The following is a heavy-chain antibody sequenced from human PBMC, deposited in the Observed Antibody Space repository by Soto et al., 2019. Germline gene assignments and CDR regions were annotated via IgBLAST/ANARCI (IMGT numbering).Heavy chain of an antibody. CDR1: GFTFSSYA. V-gene: IGHV3-30-3*01. J-gene: IGHJ4*02. CDR2: ISYDGSNK. D-gene: IGHD1-26*01. CDR3: ARISGSYPDFDY. Sequence: GGSLRLSCAASGFTFSSYAMHWVRQAPGKGLEWVAVISYDGSNKYYADSVKGRFTISRDNSKNTLYLQMNSLRAEDTAVYYCARISGSYPDFDYWGQGTLVTVSS.